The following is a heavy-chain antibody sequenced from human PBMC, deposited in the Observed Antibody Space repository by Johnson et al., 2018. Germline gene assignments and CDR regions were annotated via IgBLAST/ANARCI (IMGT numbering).Heavy chain of an antibody. CDR1: GFTFRSYG. J-gene: IGHJ6*03. CDR3: ARGGDYHYYYYMDV. Sequence: QVQLVESGGGVVQPGRSLRLSCAASGFTFRSYGMHWVRQAPGKGLEWVAVISYDGSHKYYADSVKGRFIISRDNSKNTLYLQMNSLRPYDTAVYYCARGGDYHYYYYMDVWGKGTTVTVSS. CDR2: ISYDGSHK. D-gene: IGHD2-15*01. V-gene: IGHV3-30*03.